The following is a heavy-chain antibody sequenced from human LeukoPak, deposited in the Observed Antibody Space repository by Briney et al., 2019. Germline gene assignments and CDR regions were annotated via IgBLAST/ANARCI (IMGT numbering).Heavy chain of an antibody. V-gene: IGHV4-34*01. CDR1: GGSFSGYY. Sequence: SETLSLTCAVYGGSFSGYYWSWIRQPPGKGLEWIGEINHSGSTNYNPSLKSRVTISVDTSKNQFSLKLSSATAADTAVYYCARGNVVVVTKDYYYYYGMDVWGQGTTVTVSS. D-gene: IGHD3-22*01. CDR3: ARGNVVVVTKDYYYYYGMDV. J-gene: IGHJ6*02. CDR2: INHSGST.